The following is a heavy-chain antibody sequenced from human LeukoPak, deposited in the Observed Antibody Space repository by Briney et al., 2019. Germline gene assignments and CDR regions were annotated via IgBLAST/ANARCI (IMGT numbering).Heavy chain of an antibody. Sequence: GGSLRLSCAASGFTFSSYGMHWVRQAPGKGLEWVAVIWYDGSNKYYADSVKGRFTISRDNSKNTLCLQMNSLRAEDTAVYYCARDQLGYCSGGSCYSGGDYDYWGQGTLVTVSS. D-gene: IGHD2-15*01. CDR2: IWYDGSNK. J-gene: IGHJ4*02. CDR1: GFTFSSYG. V-gene: IGHV3-33*01. CDR3: ARDQLGYCSGGSCYSGGDYDY.